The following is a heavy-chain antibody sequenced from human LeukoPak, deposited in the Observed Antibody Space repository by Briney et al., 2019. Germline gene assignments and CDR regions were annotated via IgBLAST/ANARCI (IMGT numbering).Heavy chain of an antibody. CDR2: IYYSGST. Sequence: PSETLSLTCTVSGGSISSYYWSWIRQPPGKGLEWIGYIYYSGSTNYNPSLKSRVTISVDTSKNQFSLKLSSVTAADTAVYYCARVSCGENSCYNNWFDPWGQGTLATVSS. D-gene: IGHD2-2*02. V-gene: IGHV4-59*01. J-gene: IGHJ5*02. CDR1: GGSISSYY. CDR3: ARVSCGENSCYNNWFDP.